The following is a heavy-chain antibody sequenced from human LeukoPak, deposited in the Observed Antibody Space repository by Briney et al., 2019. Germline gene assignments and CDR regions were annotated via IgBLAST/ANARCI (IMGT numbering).Heavy chain of an antibody. CDR2: IDYSGST. V-gene: IGHV4-39*07. CDR1: GDSISSGRFY. D-gene: IGHD6-13*01. Sequence: SETLSLTCTVSGDSISSGRFYWGWIRQPPGKGLEWIGSIDYSGSTYYSPSLKSRVTVSVDTSKTQFSLKVNSVTAADTAVYYCARDHGSSNWYYYWGQGNLVTVSS. CDR3: ARDHGSSNWYYY. J-gene: IGHJ4*02.